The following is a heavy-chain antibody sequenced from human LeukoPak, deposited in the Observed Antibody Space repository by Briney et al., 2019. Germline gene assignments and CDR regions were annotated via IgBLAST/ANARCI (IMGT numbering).Heavy chain of an antibody. Sequence: SETLSLTCAVSGGSISSGGYSWSWIRQPPGKGLEWIGYIYYSGSTYYNPSLKSRVTISVDTSKNQFSLNLSSVTAADTAVYYCARMSVDHTFDFWGQGTKVTVSS. D-gene: IGHD6-19*01. V-gene: IGHV4-30-2*03. CDR1: GGSISSGGYS. J-gene: IGHJ3*01. CDR2: IYYSGST. CDR3: ARMSVDHTFDF.